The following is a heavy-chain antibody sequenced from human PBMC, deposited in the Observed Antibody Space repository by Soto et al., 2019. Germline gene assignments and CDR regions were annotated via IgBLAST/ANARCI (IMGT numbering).Heavy chain of an antibody. CDR2: IIPILGIA. D-gene: IGHD3-3*01. V-gene: IGHV1-69*02. J-gene: IGHJ5*02. Sequence: QVQLVQSGAEVKKPGSSVKVSCKASGGTFSSYTISWVRQAPGQGLEWMGRIIPILGIANYAQKFQGRVTSTADKSTSTAYMELSSLRSEDTAVYYCATDYDFWSGYSGWFDPWGQGTLVTVSS. CDR3: ATDYDFWSGYSGWFDP. CDR1: GGTFSSYT.